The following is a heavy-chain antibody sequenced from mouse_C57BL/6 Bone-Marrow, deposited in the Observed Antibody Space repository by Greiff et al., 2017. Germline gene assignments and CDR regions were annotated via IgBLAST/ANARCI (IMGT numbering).Heavy chain of an antibody. J-gene: IGHJ4*01. CDR2: IYPGDGDT. CDR1: GYAFSSSW. V-gene: IGHV1-82*01. CDR3: ARSSNYWAMDY. D-gene: IGHD2-5*01. Sequence: QVQLQQPGPELVKPGASVKISCKASGYAFSSSWMNWVKQRPGQGLEWIGRIYPGDGDTNYNGKFKGKATLTADKSSSTAYMQLSSLTSEDSAVYFCARSSNYWAMDYWGQGTSVTVSS.